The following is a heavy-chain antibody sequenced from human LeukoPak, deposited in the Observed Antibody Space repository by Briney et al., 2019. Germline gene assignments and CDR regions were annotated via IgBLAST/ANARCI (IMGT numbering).Heavy chain of an antibody. CDR2: MNPNSGNT. J-gene: IGHJ4*02. Sequence: ASVKVSCKASGYTFTSYYMHWVRQAPGQGLEWMGWMNPNSGNTGYAQKFQGRVTITRNTSISTAYMELSSLRSEDTAVYYCARAAGIAVFGYWGQGTLVTVSS. D-gene: IGHD6-19*01. CDR3: ARAAGIAVFGY. V-gene: IGHV1-8*03. CDR1: GYTFTSYY.